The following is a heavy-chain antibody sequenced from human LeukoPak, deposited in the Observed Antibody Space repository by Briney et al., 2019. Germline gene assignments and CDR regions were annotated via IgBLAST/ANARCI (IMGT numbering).Heavy chain of an antibody. CDR1: GFTFSDHY. CDR3: AGGQQLGY. D-gene: IGHD6-13*01. CDR2: IKQDGSEK. J-gene: IGHJ4*02. Sequence: GGSLRLSCAASGFTFSDHYMDWVRQAPGKGLEWVANIKQDGSEKYYVDSVRGRFTISRDNAKNSLYLQMNSLRVEDTAVYYCAGGQQLGYWGQGTLVTVSS. V-gene: IGHV3-7*04.